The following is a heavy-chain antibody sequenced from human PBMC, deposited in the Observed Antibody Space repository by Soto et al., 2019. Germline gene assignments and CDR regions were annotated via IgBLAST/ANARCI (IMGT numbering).Heavy chain of an antibody. CDR3: AKEGDGYNLGALYGMDV. J-gene: IGHJ6*02. CDR1: GFTFRSYG. D-gene: IGHD5-12*01. Sequence: ESGGGVVQPGRSLRLSCAASGFTFRSYGMHWVRQAPGKGLEWVAVISYDGSNKNYADSVKGRFTISRDNSKNTLYLQMNSLRAEDTAVYYCAKEGDGYNLGALYGMDVWGQGTTVTVSS. CDR2: ISYDGSNK. V-gene: IGHV3-30*18.